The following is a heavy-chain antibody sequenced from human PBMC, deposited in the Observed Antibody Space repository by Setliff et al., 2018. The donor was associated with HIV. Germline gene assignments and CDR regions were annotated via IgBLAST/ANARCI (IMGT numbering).Heavy chain of an antibody. CDR1: GYTFTSYD. CDR2: MNPNSGNT. J-gene: IGHJ4*02. CDR3: ARVLLSSSWRSGY. D-gene: IGHD6-13*01. V-gene: IGHV1-8*01. Sequence: ASVKVSCKASGYTFTSYDINWVRQATGQGLEWMGWMNPNSGNTGYAQKFQGRVTMTRNASISTAYMELSSLRSEDTAVYYCARVLLSSSWRSGYWGQGTLVTVSS.